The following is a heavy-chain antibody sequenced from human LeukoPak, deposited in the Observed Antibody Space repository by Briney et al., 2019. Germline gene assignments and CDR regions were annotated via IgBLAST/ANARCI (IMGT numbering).Heavy chain of an antibody. D-gene: IGHD4-17*01. CDR3: ARYGDY. J-gene: IGHJ4*02. CDR2: IRSSGRNI. CDR1: GFTFSSYE. V-gene: IGHV3-48*03. Sequence: GGSLRLSCAAYGFTFSSYEMNWVSQAPGKGMEWVSYIRSSGRNINYAECVKGRLTIYRDKENNSLYLQMNSLRAEDTAIYYCARYGDYWGQGTLVTVSS.